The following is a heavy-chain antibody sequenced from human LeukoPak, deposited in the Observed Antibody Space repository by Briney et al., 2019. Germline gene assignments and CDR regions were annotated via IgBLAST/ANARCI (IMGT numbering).Heavy chain of an antibody. J-gene: IGHJ6*03. Sequence: GRSLRLSCAASGFTFSSYGINWVRQAPGKGLEWVAAISYDGSNKYYADSVKGRFTISGDNSKNTLYLQMNSLRAEDTAVYYCAKRNIGNYYYYMDVWGKGTTVTVSS. D-gene: IGHD1/OR15-1a*01. CDR2: ISYDGSNK. CDR3: AKRNIGNYYYYMDV. CDR1: GFTFSSYG. V-gene: IGHV3-30*18.